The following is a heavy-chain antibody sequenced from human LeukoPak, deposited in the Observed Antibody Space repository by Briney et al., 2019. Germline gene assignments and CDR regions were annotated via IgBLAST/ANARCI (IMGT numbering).Heavy chain of an antibody. CDR1: GLTFSSYA. CDR2: ITDSGAGT. CDR3: ARIASSTWKNFDY. D-gene: IGHD6-13*01. Sequence: GGSLRLSCAASGLTFSSYAMSWVRQAPGKRLEYVSSITDSGAGTYYADSVKGRFTISRDNSKNTLYLQMNSVGAEDTAVYYCARIASSTWKNFDYWGQGTLVTVSS. V-gene: IGHV3-23*01. J-gene: IGHJ4*02.